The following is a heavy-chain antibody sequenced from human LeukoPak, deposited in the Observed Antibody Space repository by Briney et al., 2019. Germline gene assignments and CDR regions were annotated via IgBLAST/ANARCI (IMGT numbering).Heavy chain of an antibody. CDR1: GDSVSSNSAA. J-gene: IGHJ4*02. Sequence: SQTLSLTCAISGDSVSSNSAAWNWIRQSPSRGLEWLGRTYYRSKWYSDYPLSVKSRITIKPDTSKNQFSLKLSSVTAADTAVYYCARLIGLGEVSPYFDFWGQGRLVTVSS. CDR2: TYYRSKWYS. D-gene: IGHD3-16*02. V-gene: IGHV6-1*01. CDR3: ARLIGLGEVSPYFDF.